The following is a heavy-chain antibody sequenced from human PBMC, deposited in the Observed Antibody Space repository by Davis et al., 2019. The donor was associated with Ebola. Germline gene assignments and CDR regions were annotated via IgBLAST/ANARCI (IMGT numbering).Heavy chain of an antibody. Sequence: SSVKVSCKASGGTFRSYAISWVRQAPGQGLEWMGGIIPIFCTANYAQRFQGRVTITADESRTTAYMELSSLRSEDTAVYYCAKDRYYDNKPLYYESECWGQGTLVTVSS. CDR2: IIPIFCTA. CDR3: AKDRYYDNKPLYYESEC. D-gene: IGHD3-22*01. J-gene: IGHJ4*02. CDR1: GGTFRSYA. V-gene: IGHV1-69*13.